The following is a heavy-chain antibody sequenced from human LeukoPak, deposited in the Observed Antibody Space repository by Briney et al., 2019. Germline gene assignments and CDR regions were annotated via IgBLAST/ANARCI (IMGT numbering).Heavy chain of an antibody. V-gene: IGHV3-30*04. CDR3: ARDMFRGPPDFFDY. Sequence: TGGSLRLSCAASGFTFGDYAMHWVRQAPGKGLEWVAVISRQGDIQYYAGSVKGRFTISRDDSKNTLFLQMYSLGAEDTAVYYCARDMFRGPPDFFDYWGQGTRVTVSS. CDR2: ISRQGDIQ. J-gene: IGHJ4*02. CDR1: GFTFGDYA. D-gene: IGHD3-10*02.